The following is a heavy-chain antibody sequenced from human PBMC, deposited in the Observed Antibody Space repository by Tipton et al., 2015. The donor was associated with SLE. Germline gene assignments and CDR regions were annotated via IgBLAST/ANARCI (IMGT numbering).Heavy chain of an antibody. D-gene: IGHD3-10*02. CDR3: ARVVAYVIDW. CDR1: RFTLSNSD. CDR2: ISDTGSTR. J-gene: IGHJ4*02. Sequence: SLRLSCAASRFTLSNSDMNWVRQAPGKGLEWVSYISDTGSTRFYADSVKGRFTISRDNAKNSLYLQMNSLRAEDTGVYYCARVVAYVIDWWGQGTLVTVSS. V-gene: IGHV3-48*03.